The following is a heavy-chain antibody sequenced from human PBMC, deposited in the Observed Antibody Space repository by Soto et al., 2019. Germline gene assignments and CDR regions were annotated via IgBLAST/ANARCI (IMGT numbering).Heavy chain of an antibody. CDR3: ARDFDFFSSDLATTPIGFGY. V-gene: IGHV1-2*04. CDR1: GYTFTGYY. Sequence: ASVKVSCKASGYTFTGYYMHWVRQAPGQGLEWMGWINPNSGGTNYAQKFQGWVTMTRDTSISTAYMELSRLRSDDTAVYYCARDFDFFSSDLATTPIGFGYWAQGTLVTGSS. CDR2: INPNSGGT. D-gene: IGHD3-3*01. J-gene: IGHJ4*02.